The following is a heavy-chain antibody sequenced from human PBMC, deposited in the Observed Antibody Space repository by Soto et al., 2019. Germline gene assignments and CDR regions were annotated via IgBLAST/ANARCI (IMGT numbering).Heavy chain of an antibody. Sequence: ASVKVSCKASGYTFTGYYMHWVRQAPGQGLEWMGWINPNSGGTNYAQKFQGWATMTRDTSISTAYMELSRLRSDDTAVYYCARDSYHYYDSSGYYTTPDWYFDLWGRGTLVTVSS. CDR1: GYTFTGYY. J-gene: IGHJ2*01. CDR2: INPNSGGT. CDR3: ARDSYHYYDSSGYYTTPDWYFDL. V-gene: IGHV1-2*04. D-gene: IGHD3-22*01.